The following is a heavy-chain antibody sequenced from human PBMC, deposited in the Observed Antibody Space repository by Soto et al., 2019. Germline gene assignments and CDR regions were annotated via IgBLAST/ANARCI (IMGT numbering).Heavy chain of an antibody. V-gene: IGHV3-7*01. J-gene: IGHJ4*02. CDR2: ISPDGSEK. CDR3: SRSLDS. CDR1: GFTFSSFW. Sequence: GGSLRLSCAASGFTFSSFWMDWVRQAPGKGLEWVANISPDGSEKQYVDSVKGRFIISRDNAKNSLYLQMSSVTAEDSALYYCSRSLDSWGQGTRVTVSS.